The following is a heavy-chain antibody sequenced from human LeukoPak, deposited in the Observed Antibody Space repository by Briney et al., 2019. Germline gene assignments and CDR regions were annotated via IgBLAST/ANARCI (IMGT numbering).Heavy chain of an antibody. CDR2: ISWNSGSI. D-gene: IGHD2-2*01. CDR3: AKGSCSSTNCYLSDY. V-gene: IGHV3-9*03. Sequence: PGGSLRLSCAASGFTFDDYAMHWVRQAPGKGLEWVSGISWNSGSIGYADSVKGRFTISRDNAKNSLYLQTNSLIPEDMALYYCAKGSCSSTNCYLSDYWGQGTLVTVSS. CDR1: GFTFDDYA. J-gene: IGHJ4*02.